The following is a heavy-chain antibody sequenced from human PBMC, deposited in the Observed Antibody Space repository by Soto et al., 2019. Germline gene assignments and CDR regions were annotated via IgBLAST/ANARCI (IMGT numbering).Heavy chain of an antibody. D-gene: IGHD7-27*01. V-gene: IGHV4-39*01. Sequence: SETLSLTCTVSGGSISSSSYYWGWIRQPPGKGLEWIGSIYYSGSTYYNPSLKSRVTISVDTSKNQFSLKLSSVTAADTAVYYCARPPSDWGSWKDWYFDLWGRGTLVTSP. CDR1: GGSISSSSYY. J-gene: IGHJ2*01. CDR3: ARPPSDWGSWKDWYFDL. CDR2: IYYSGST.